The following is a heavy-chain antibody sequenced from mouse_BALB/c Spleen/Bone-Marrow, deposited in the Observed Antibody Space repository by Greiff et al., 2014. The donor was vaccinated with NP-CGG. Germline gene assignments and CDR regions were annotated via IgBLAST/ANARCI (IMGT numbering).Heavy chain of an antibody. CDR3: AGSCGGYGYDGGYYFDY. CDR2: ISCYNGAT. CDR1: GYSFTGYY. V-gene: IGHV1S34*01. Sequence: LVKTGASVKISCKASGYSFTGYYMHWVKQSRGKSLEWIGYISCYNGATSYNQKFKGKATFTVDTSSSTAYMQFNSLTYEDSAVYYCAGSCGGYGYDGGYYFDYWGQGTTLTVSS. D-gene: IGHD2-2*01. J-gene: IGHJ2*01.